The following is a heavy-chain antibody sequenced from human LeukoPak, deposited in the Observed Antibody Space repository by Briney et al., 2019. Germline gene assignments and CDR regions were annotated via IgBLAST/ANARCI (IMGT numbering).Heavy chain of an antibody. V-gene: IGHV3-48*02. CDR3: ARYFAS. CDR1: RFIFSNYS. Sequence: GGSLRLSCAASRFIFSNYSMNWVRQAPGKGLEWVSYISSSGSTTSYADSVKGRFTISRDNAKNSLFLLMNNLRDEDTSVYFCARYFASCGQGTLVTVSS. CDR2: ISSSGSTT. J-gene: IGHJ5*01.